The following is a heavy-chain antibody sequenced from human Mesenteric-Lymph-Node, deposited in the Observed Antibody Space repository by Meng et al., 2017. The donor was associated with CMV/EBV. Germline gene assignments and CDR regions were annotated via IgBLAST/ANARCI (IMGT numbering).Heavy chain of an antibody. CDR3: ARQLTGTTGVFDS. CDR2: MYHSGSS. D-gene: IGHD1-7*01. CDR1: GGSITNNDYY. J-gene: IGHJ4*02. Sequence: SETLSLTCTVSGGSITNNDYYWAWIRQPPGKGLEWVGSMYHSGSSYYNPSLKSRVTISVDTSTNHFSLRLSSVTAADTAVYYCARQLTGTTGVFDSWGQGTLVTVSS. V-gene: IGHV4-39*01.